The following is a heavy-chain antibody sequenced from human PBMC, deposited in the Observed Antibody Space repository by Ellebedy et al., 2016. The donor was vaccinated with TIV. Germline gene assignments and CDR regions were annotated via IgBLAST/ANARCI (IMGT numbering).Heavy chain of an antibody. J-gene: IGHJ5*02. CDR3: ARMPWGSGAVNWFDP. D-gene: IGHD3-10*01. CDR1: GFTFSNYW. Sequence: GESLKISCAASGFTFSNYWMSWVRQAPGEGLEWVANIKQDGSEKYYVDSVKGRFTISRDNAKNSLSLQMNSLRAEDTAVYYCARMPWGSGAVNWFDPWGQGTLVTVSS. V-gene: IGHV3-7*01. CDR2: IKQDGSEK.